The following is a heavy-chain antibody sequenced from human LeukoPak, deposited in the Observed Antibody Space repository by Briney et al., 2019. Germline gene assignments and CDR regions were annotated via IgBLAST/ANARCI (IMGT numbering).Heavy chain of an antibody. CDR1: GFTFSSYA. CDR3: AKKGYYDGSGYYMYYFDH. D-gene: IGHD3-22*01. CDR2: ISGSGGST. Sequence: GGSLRLSCAASGFTFSSYAMSWVRQAPGKGLEWVSAISGSGGSTYYADSVKGRFTISRDNSKNTLYLQMNSLRDEDTAVYYCAKKGYYDGSGYYMYYFDHWGQGTLVTVSS. V-gene: IGHV3-23*01. J-gene: IGHJ4*02.